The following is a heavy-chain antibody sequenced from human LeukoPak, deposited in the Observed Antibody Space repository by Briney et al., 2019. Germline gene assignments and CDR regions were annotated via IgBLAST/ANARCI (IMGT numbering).Heavy chain of an antibody. Sequence: ASVKVSCKASGGTFSSYAISWVRQAPGQGLEWMGGIIPIFGTANYAQKFQGRVTITTDESTSTAYMELSSLRSEDTAVYYCARVRYYDSSGHYYDYWGQGTLVAVSS. D-gene: IGHD3-22*01. CDR2: IIPIFGTA. J-gene: IGHJ4*02. CDR1: GGTFSSYA. V-gene: IGHV1-69*05. CDR3: ARVRYYDSSGHYYDY.